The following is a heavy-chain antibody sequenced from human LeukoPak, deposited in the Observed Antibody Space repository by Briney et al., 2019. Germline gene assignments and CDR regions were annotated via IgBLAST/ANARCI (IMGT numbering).Heavy chain of an antibody. CDR3: ARNYGGNSGWFDP. CDR1: GYTFTSYD. Sequence: ASVKVSCKASGYTFTSYDLNWVRQATGQGLEWIGWMNPNSGNTGYAQKFQGRVTLTRSTSISTAYMELRSLTSEDTAVYYCARNYGGNSGWFDPWGQGTLVTVSS. D-gene: IGHD4-23*01. CDR2: MNPNSGNT. V-gene: IGHV1-8*01. J-gene: IGHJ5*02.